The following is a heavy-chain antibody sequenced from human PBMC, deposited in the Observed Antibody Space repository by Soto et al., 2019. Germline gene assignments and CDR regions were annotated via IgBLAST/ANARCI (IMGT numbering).Heavy chain of an antibody. J-gene: IGHJ4*02. Sequence: SETLSLTCAVYGGSFSGYYWSWIRQPPGKGLEWIGEINHSGSTNYNPSLKSRVTISVDTSKNQFSLKLSSVTAADTAVYYCASSYCSGGSCYSKGDYWGQGTLVTVSS. CDR2: INHSGST. CDR3: ASSYCSGGSCYSKGDY. CDR1: GGSFSGYY. V-gene: IGHV4-34*01. D-gene: IGHD2-15*01.